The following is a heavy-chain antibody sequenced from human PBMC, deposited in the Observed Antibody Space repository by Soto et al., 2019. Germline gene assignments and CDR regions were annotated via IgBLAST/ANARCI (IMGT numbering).Heavy chain of an antibody. CDR3: AKQRAGYGSGSDTYYFDF. V-gene: IGHV3-23*01. Sequence: EMQLLEYGGGLVQPGGSLRLSCSTSGFTFSTYAMNWVRQAPGKGLEWVSALSGSGGTTYYADSVRGRFTISRDNSKNTLFLQMNSLRAEDTALYYCAKQRAGYGSGSDTYYFDFWGQGTPVTVSS. CDR2: LSGSGGTT. CDR1: GFTFSTYA. D-gene: IGHD3-10*01. J-gene: IGHJ4*02.